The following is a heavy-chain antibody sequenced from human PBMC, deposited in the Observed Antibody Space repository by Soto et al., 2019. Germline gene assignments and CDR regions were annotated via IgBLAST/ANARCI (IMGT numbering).Heavy chain of an antibody. J-gene: IGHJ4*02. CDR2: IYHAGST. Sequence: PWETLSLTCTVSGGSITNSNWWSWVRLPPAKGLEWIGDIYHAGSTKYNPSLERRVTMSVDTSNNQFGLTLTSVTAADTAVYFCARGPPIVGNTRPLESWGQGTLVTVSS. V-gene: IGHV4-4*02. D-gene: IGHD1-26*01. CDR1: GGSITNSNW. CDR3: ARGPPIVGNTRPLES.